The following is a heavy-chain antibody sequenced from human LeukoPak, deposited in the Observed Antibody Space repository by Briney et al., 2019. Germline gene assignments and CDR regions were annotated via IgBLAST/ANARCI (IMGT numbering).Heavy chain of an antibody. J-gene: IGHJ4*02. CDR3: AKVGEQHQPPRYLYLDY. Sequence: GGSLRLSCAASGFTFSSYAMSWVRQAPGKGLEWVSVIYKDGSTYYADSVKGRFTISRDNPKNTLYLQMNSLGAEDTAVYYCAKVGEQHQPPRYLYLDYWGQGTLVPVSS. CDR1: GFTFSSYA. D-gene: IGHD1-14*01. V-gene: IGHV3-23*03. CDR2: IYKDGST.